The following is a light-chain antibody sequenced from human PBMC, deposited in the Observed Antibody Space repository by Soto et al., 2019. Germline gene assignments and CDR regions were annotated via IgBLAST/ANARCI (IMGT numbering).Light chain of an antibody. Sequence: DIQLTQSPSFLSASVGDRVIITCRASQAISNFLAWYQQKPGEAPKLLIYAASTLQSGVPSRFSGSGSGTEFTLTVSSLQPEDFATYYCQGLKSYPYSFGQGTKLEIK. J-gene: IGKJ2*03. CDR3: QGLKSYPYS. CDR1: QAISNF. CDR2: AAS. V-gene: IGKV1-9*01.